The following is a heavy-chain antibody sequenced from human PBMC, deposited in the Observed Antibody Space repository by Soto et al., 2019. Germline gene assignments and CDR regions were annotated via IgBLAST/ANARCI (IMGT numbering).Heavy chain of an antibody. CDR2: INPNGGST. D-gene: IGHD4-17*01. V-gene: IGHV1-46*01. Sequence: ASVKVSCKASGYTFISFYVHWVRQAPGQGLEWMGVINPNGGSTAYAQKFQGRVTMTRDTSTSTVYMGLSSLRSEDTAVYYCARLATVTPPYYFDYWGQGTLVTVSS. CDR1: GYTFISFY. J-gene: IGHJ4*02. CDR3: ARLATVTPPYYFDY.